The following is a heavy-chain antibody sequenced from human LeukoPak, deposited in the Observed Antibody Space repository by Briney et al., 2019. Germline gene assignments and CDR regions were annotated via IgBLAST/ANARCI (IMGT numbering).Heavy chain of an antibody. CDR3: ARGFIYGDHYFDY. Sequence: PGGSLRLSCTASGLTFSNYGMHWVRQAPGKGLEWVAVIWYDGSNKYYADSVKGRFTISRDNSKNTLYLQMNSLRAEDTAVYYCARGFIYGDHYFDYWGQGTLVTVSS. CDR2: IWYDGSNK. V-gene: IGHV3-33*01. D-gene: IGHD4-17*01. J-gene: IGHJ4*02. CDR1: GLTFSNYG.